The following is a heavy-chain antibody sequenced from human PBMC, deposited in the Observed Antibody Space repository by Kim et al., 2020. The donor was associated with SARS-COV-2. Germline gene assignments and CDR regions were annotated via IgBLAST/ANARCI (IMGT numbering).Heavy chain of an antibody. D-gene: IGHD1-26*01. CDR2: ISSGGTTI. Sequence: GGSLRLSCAASGFTFSTYEMAWVRQAPGKGLEWVSYISSGGTTIKYADSVKGRFTISRDDPKNSLYLQVDSLGAEDTALYYCAGGPQYSGGFSFDPWGQGTLVTVSS. V-gene: IGHV3-48*03. J-gene: IGHJ5*02. CDR3: AGGPQYSGGFSFDP. CDR1: GFTFSTYE.